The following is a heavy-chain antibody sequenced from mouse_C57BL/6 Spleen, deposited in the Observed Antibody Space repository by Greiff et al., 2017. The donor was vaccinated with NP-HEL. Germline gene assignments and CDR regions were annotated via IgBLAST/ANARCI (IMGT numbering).Heavy chain of an antibody. CDR2: IYPGSGNT. Sequence: VKLQQSGPELVKPGASVKISCKASGYSFTSYYIHWVKQRPGQGLEWIGWIYPGSGNTKYNEKFKGKATLTADTSSSTAYMQLSSLTSEDSAVYYCARQDGTRFAYWGQGTLVTVSA. CDR3: ARQDGTRFAY. CDR1: GYSFTSYY. J-gene: IGHJ3*01. D-gene: IGHD4-1*01. V-gene: IGHV1-66*01.